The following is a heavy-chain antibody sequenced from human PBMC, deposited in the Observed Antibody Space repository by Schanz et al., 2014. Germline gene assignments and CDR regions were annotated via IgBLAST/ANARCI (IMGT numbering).Heavy chain of an antibody. V-gene: IGHV3-30*18. CDR1: GFTLSSYA. CDR2: ISYDGSNS. J-gene: IGHJ5*02. Sequence: VQLAESGGGLVQPGGSLRLSCAAFGFTLSSYALSWVRQSPGKGLEWVAAISYDGSNSYYADSVKGRFTISRDNSKNTLYLQMNSLRADDTAVYYCAKDQLANYRGSGYNWFDPWGQGTLVTVSS. D-gene: IGHD3-10*01. CDR3: AKDQLANYRGSGYNWFDP.